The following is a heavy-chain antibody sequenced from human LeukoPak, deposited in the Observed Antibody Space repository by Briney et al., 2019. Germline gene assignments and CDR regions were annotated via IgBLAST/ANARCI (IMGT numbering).Heavy chain of an antibody. J-gene: IGHJ6*02. CDR3: AKSYYYDSSGQYGMDV. D-gene: IGHD3-22*01. CDR2: ISGSGGST. Sequence: GGSLRLSCAASGFTFSSYAMSWVRQAPGKGLEWVSGISGSGGSTYYADSVKGRFTISRDNSKNTLYLQMNSLRAEDTAVYYCAKSYYYDSSGQYGMDVWGQGTTVTVSS. V-gene: IGHV3-23*01. CDR1: GFTFSSYA.